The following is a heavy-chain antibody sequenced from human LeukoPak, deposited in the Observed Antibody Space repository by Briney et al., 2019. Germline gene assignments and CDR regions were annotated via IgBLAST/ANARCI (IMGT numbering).Heavy chain of an antibody. J-gene: IGHJ4*02. D-gene: IGHD3-22*01. CDR3: VRVTYYYDSSGYFFDY. Sequence: SETLSLTCTVSGGSISSGDYHWSWIRQPPGKGLGWIGYIYYSGSTYYNPSLKSRVTISVDTSKNQFSLKLSSVTAADTAVYYCVRVTYYYDSSGYFFDYWGQGTLVTVSS. CDR1: GGSISSGDYH. CDR2: IYYSGST. V-gene: IGHV4-30-4*01.